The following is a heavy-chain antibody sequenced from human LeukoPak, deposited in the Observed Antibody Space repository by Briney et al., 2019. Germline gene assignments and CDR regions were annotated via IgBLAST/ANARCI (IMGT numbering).Heavy chain of an antibody. V-gene: IGHV1-8*01. D-gene: IGHD3-10*01. J-gene: IGHJ4*02. CDR2: MNPNSGNT. CDR3: ARANYYGSGKKDLDY. CDR1: GYTFTTYD. Sequence: ASVKVSCMASGYTFTTYDINWVRQATGQGLEWMGWMNPNSGNTGYAQKFQGRVTMTRNTSMSTAYMELNSLRSEDTAVYYCARANYYGSGKKDLDYWGQGTLVTVSS.